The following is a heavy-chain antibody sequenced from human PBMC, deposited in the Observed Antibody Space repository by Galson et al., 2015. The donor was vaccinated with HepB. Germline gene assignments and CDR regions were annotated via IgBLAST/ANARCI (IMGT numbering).Heavy chain of an antibody. J-gene: IGHJ4*02. CDR1: XFTFSSYS. D-gene: IGHD2-2*01. CDR3: ARXXXSSXXXTSXX. V-gene: IGHV3-48*01. CDR2: ISSSSSTI. Sequence: SLRXXXAAXXFTFSSYSMNWVXXAPGKGLEWVSYISSSSSTIYYAGSVKGRFTISRDNAKNSLYLQMSSLRAEDTAXXYCARXXXSSXXXTSXXWGQGTL.